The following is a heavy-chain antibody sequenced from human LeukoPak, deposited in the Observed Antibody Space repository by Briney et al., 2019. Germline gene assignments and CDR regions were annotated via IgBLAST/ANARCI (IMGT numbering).Heavy chain of an antibody. CDR3: AKERGSTTHFDY. Sequence: PGRSLRLSCAASGSTFSTYGMHWVRQAPGKGLEWVTVISYDGHTNYADSVKGRFTISRDNSKNTLYLQMNGLRDEDTAVYYCAKERGSTTHFDYWGQGTLVTVSS. CDR1: GSTFSTYG. J-gene: IGHJ4*02. V-gene: IGHV3-30*18. CDR2: ISYDGHT. D-gene: IGHD2-2*01.